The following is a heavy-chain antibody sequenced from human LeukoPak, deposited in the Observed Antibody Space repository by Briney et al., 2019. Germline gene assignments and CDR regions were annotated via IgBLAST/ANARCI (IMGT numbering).Heavy chain of an antibody. D-gene: IGHD3-10*01. CDR2: IYSGGST. CDR3: ARDRGDTMVRGVLSN. CDR1: GFTVSSNY. V-gene: IGHV3-53*01. J-gene: IGHJ4*02. Sequence: GGSLRLSCAASGFTVSSNYMSWVRQAPGKGLEWVSVIYSGGSTYYADSVKGRFTISRDNSKNTLYLQMNSLRAEDTAVYYCARDRGDTMVRGVLSNWGQGTLVTVSS.